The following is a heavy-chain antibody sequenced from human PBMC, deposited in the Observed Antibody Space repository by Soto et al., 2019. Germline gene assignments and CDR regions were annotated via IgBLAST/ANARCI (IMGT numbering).Heavy chain of an antibody. CDR1: GYTFTSYG. J-gene: IGHJ6*02. D-gene: IGHD3-16*01. CDR3: ARYEAYYYYGMDV. CDR2: ISAYNGNT. V-gene: IGHV1-18*01. Sequence: ASVKVSCKASGYTFTSYGISWVRQAPGQGLEWMGWISAYNGNTNYAQKLQGRVTMTTDTSTSTAYVELRSLRSDDTAVYYGARYEAYYYYGMDVWGQGTPVTVSS.